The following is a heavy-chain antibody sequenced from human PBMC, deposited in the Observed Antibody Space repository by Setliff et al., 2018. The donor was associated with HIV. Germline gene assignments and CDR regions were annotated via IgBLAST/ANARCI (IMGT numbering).Heavy chain of an antibody. V-gene: IGHV1-69*13. J-gene: IGHJ6*03. CDR2: VIPIFGAA. CDR3: ARWVEYISSSGPLYYNSYMDV. Sequence: SVKVSCKAAGGTFSDYVIHWVRQAPGQGLEWMGGVIPIFGAANYAQRFQGRVTITADESTSTAYMELSSLRSEDTAVYYCARWVEYISSSGPLYYNSYMDVWGKGTTVTVSS. CDR1: GGTFSDYV. D-gene: IGHD6-6*01.